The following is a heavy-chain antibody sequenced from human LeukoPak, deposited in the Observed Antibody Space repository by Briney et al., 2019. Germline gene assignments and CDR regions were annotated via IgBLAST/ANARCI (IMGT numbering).Heavy chain of an antibody. CDR3: ARRINYYDSSGYYYVRYFDS. CDR2: IKQDGSEK. CDR1: GFTFSSYW. Sequence: GGSLRLPCAASGFTFSSYWMSWVRQAPGKGLEWVANIKQDGSEKYYVDSVKGRFTISRDNAKNSLYPQMNSLGAEDTAVYYCARRINYYDSSGYYYVRYFDSWGQGTLVAVSS. J-gene: IGHJ4*02. D-gene: IGHD3-22*01. V-gene: IGHV3-7*01.